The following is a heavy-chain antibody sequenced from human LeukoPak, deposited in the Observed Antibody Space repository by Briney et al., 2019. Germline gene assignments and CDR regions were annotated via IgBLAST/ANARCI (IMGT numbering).Heavy chain of an antibody. CDR2: IYYSGST. D-gene: IGHD3-10*01. CDR3: ARGGCYGSGSDFRFDP. V-gene: IGHV4-59*01. J-gene: IGHJ5*02. CDR1: GGSISSYY. Sequence: KSSETLSLTCTVSGGSISSYYWSWIRQPPGKGLEWIGYIYYSGSTNYKPSLKSRVTISVDTSKNQFSLKLSSVTAADTAVYYCARGGCYGSGSDFRFDPWGQGTLVTVSS.